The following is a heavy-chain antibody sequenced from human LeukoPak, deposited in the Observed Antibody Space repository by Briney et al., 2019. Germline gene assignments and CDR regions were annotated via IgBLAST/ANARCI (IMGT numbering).Heavy chain of an antibody. J-gene: IGHJ4*02. CDR2: IIPILGIA. Sequence: SVKVSCKASGGTFSSYSISWVRQAPGQGLEWMGRIIPILGIANYAQKFQGRVTITADKSTSTACMELSSLRSEDTAVYYCARSFTAMVFDYWGQGTLVTVSS. D-gene: IGHD5-18*01. CDR1: GGTFSSYS. V-gene: IGHV1-69*02. CDR3: ARSFTAMVFDY.